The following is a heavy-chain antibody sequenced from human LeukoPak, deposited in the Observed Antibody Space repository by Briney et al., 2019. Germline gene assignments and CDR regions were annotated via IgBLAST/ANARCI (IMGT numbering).Heavy chain of an antibody. CDR3: ARRSITIFGVVIPNFDY. CDR2: INHSGST. CDR1: GGSFSGYY. D-gene: IGHD3-3*01. J-gene: IGHJ4*02. V-gene: IGHV4-34*01. Sequence: SETPSLTCAVYGGSFSGYYWSWIRQPPGKGLEWIGEINHSGSTNYNPSLKSRVTISVDTSKNQFSLKLSSVTAADTAVYYCARRSITIFGVVIPNFDYWGQGTLVTVSS.